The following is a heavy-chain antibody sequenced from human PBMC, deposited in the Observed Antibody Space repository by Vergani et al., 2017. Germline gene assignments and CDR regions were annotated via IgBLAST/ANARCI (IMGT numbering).Heavy chain of an antibody. CDR2: IYTRGAT. CDR1: GGSFSTGGQY. CDR3: ARDGGEYDKDALDV. D-gene: IGHD2-21*01. Sequence: QVQLQESGPGLVKPSQTLSLICTVSGGSFSTGGQYWTWLRPSAGKRLECLGRIYTRGATNYNPSLRSRAIMSVDASKKQFSLKLTSATAADTAVYYCARDGGEYDKDALDVWGQGTKVTVTS. V-gene: IGHV4-61*02. J-gene: IGHJ3*01.